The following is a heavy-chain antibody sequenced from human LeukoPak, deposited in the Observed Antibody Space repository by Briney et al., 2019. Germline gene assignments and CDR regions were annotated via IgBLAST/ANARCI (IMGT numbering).Heavy chain of an antibody. V-gene: IGHV3-53*05. CDR2: IYSGGST. CDR1: GFTVSSNY. D-gene: IGHD3-10*01. Sequence: GGSLRLSCAASGFTVSSNYMSWVRQAPGKGLEWVSVIYSGGSTYYADSVKGRFTISRDNSKNTLYLQMNSLRAEDTAVYYCARIGGGRDYYGSGSYDYYYYYMDVWGKGTTVTISS. J-gene: IGHJ6*03. CDR3: ARIGGGRDYYGSGSYDYYYYYMDV.